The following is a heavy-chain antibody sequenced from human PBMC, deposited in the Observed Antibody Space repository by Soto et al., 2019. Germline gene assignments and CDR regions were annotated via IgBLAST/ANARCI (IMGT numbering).Heavy chain of an antibody. Sequence: QVQLVQSGAEVKKPGASVKVSCKASGYTFTSYGISWVRQAPGQGLEWMGWISAYNGNTNYAQKRQGRVTKTTDKATSTAYMELRSLRSDDTAVYYCARVYRITMVRGELSEYWGQGTLVTVSS. CDR1: GYTFTSYG. D-gene: IGHD3-10*01. J-gene: IGHJ4*02. CDR2: ISAYNGNT. V-gene: IGHV1-18*01. CDR3: ARVYRITMVRGELSEY.